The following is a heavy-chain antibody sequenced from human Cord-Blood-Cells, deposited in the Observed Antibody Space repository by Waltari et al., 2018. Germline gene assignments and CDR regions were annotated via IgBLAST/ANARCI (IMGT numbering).Heavy chain of an antibody. J-gene: IGHJ2*01. CDR2: LNPNIGKT. D-gene: IGHD2-21*02. Sequence: QVQLVQSGAEVKKPGASEKVSWKASGYTFTSYAINWVRQATGQGLEWMGWLNPNIGKTGYAQEFHGIVTMTRNTARRTAYMDLGSLRSDDTAVYSCARIRLGDDWYFDLWGRGTLVTVAS. CDR3: ARIRLGDDWYFDL. CDR1: GYTFTSYA. V-gene: IGHV1-8*01.